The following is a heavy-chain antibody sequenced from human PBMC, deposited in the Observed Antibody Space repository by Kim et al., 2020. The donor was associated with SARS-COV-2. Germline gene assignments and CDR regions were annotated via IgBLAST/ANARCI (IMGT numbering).Heavy chain of an antibody. CDR2: ISDSGGGT. J-gene: IGHJ4*02. Sequence: GGSLRLSCAASGFTFNSYAMSWVRQAPGKGLEWVSSISDSGGGTYYADSVKGRFTISRDNSKNRLFLQMNSLRAEDTAVYYCAKRRGREVPYNTGFFDYWGQGALVTVSS. CDR3: AKRRGREVPYNTGFFDY. D-gene: IGHD2-8*02. V-gene: IGHV3-23*01. CDR1: GFTFNSYA.